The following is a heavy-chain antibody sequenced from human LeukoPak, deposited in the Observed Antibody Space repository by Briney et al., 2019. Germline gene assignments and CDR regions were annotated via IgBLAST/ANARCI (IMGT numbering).Heavy chain of an antibody. CDR3: ARHGGDLGYCTSSICYDDWYFDL. D-gene: IGHD2-2*01. CDR2: INYRGGT. J-gene: IGHJ2*01. V-gene: IGHV4-59*08. Sequence: KPPETLSLTRIVSGGSINRYYWSWVRQPPGKGLEWVWPINYRGGTKYNPSLKSRVTISVDTPKNQFSLKLSSVTAADTAVYYCARHGGDLGYCTSSICYDDWYFDLWGRGTLVTVSS. CDR1: GGSINRYY.